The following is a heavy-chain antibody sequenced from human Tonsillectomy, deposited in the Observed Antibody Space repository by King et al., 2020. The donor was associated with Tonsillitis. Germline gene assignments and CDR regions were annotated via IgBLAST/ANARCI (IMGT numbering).Heavy chain of an antibody. CDR3: AREELEQLEAVDY. Sequence: QLVQSGGGLVKPGGSLRLSCAASGFTFSSYSMNWVRQAPGKGLEWVSSISSSSSYIYYADSVKGRFTISRDNAKNSLYLQMNSLRAEDTAVYYCAREELEQLEAVDYWGQGTLVTVSA. J-gene: IGHJ4*02. CDR2: ISSSSSYI. V-gene: IGHV3-21*01. CDR1: GFTFSSYS. D-gene: IGHD6-6*01.